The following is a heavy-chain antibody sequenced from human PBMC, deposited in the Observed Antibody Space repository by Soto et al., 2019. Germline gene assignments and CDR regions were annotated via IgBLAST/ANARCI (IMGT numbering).Heavy chain of an antibody. CDR2: IYYSGST. CDR3: ARPTSYSSSWLAWFDP. Sequence: QLQLQESGPGLVKPSETLSLTCTVSGGSISSSSYYWGWIRQPPGKGLEWIGSIYYSGSTYYNPSLKSRVTISVDTSKNQFSLKLSSVAAADTAVYYCARPTSYSSSWLAWFDPWGQGTLVTVSS. CDR1: GGSISSSSYY. V-gene: IGHV4-39*01. D-gene: IGHD6-13*01. J-gene: IGHJ5*02.